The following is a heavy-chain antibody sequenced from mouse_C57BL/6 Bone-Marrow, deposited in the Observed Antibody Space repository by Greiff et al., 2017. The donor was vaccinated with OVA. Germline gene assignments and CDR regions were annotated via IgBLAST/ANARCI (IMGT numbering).Heavy chain of an antibody. CDR1: GFTFSDYG. J-gene: IGHJ3*01. CDR3: ATLPDYDYDERLAY. Sequence: EVQRVESGGGLVKPGGSLKLSCAASGFTFSDYGMHWVRQAPEKGLEWVAYISSGSSTIYYADTVKGRFTISRDNAKNTLFLQMTSLRSEDTAMYYCATLPDYDYDERLAYWGQGTLVTVSA. CDR2: ISSGSSTI. D-gene: IGHD2-4*01. V-gene: IGHV5-17*01.